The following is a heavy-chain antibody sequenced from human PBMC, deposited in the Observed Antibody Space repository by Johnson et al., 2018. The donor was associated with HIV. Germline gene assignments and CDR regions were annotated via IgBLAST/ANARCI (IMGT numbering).Heavy chain of an antibody. CDR2: FRVVIIA. J-gene: IGHJ3*02. D-gene: IGHD3-10*01. CDR3: ARAGRWSGDTFDI. CDR1: AFTFRSNN. V-gene: IGHV3-23*04. Sequence: EQLVESGGGVIRPGRSLRLSCGASAFTFRSNNIKWVRQAPGKGLEWVSLFRVVIIAHISDSVRGRFTISRDNSKNSLYLQMNSLRAGDTAVYYCARAGRWSGDTFDIWGQGTLVTVSS.